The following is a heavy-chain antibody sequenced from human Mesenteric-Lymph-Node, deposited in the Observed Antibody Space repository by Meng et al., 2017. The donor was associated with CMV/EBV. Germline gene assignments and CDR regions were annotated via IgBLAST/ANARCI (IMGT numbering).Heavy chain of an antibody. CDR1: GFTFSSYG. CDR3: AKDQGIVVVPAAPDV. Sequence: GGSLRLSCAASGFTFSSYGMHWVRQAPGKGLEWVAFIRYDGSNKYYADSVKGRFTISRDNSKNTLYLQMNSLRAEDTAVYYCAKDQGIVVVPAAPDVWGQGTTVTVSS. J-gene: IGHJ6*02. V-gene: IGHV3-30*02. CDR2: IRYDGSNK. D-gene: IGHD2-2*01.